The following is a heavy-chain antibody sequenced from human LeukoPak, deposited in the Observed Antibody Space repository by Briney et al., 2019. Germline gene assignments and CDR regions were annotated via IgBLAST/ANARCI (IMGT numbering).Heavy chain of an antibody. D-gene: IGHD1-14*01. J-gene: IGHJ4*02. CDR2: IYHSGST. CDR3: ARDPSLDGILDY. CDR1: GYSISSGYY. V-gene: IGHV4-38-2*02. Sequence: PSETLSLTCTVSGYSISSGYYWGWVRQPPGKGLEWIGTIYHSGSTYYNPSLKSRVTISVDTSKNQFSLKLSSVTAADTAVYYCARDPSLDGILDYWGQGTLVTVSS.